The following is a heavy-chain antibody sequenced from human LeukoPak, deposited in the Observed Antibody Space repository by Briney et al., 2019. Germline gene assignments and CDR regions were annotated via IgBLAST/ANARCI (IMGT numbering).Heavy chain of an antibody. CDR1: GFTFTTYW. V-gene: IGHV3-48*03. CDR3: AELGITMIGGV. J-gene: IGHJ6*04. D-gene: IGHD3-10*02. Sequence: PGGSLRLSCAASGFTFTTYWMTWVRQAPGKGLEWVSYISSSGSTIYYADSVKGRFTISRDNAKNSLYLQMNSLRAEDTAVYYCAELGITMIGGVWGKGTTVTISS. CDR2: ISSSGSTI.